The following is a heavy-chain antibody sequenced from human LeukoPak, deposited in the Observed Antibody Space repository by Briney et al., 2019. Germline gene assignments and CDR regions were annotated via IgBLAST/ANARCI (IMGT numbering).Heavy chain of an antibody. V-gene: IGHV3-33*01. D-gene: IGHD1-7*01. J-gene: IGHJ4*02. CDR2: IWYDGSNK. Sequence: TGGSLRLSCAASGFTFSSYGMHWVRQAPGKGLEWVAVIWYDGSNKYYADSVKGRFTISRDNSKNTLYLQMNSLRAEDTAVYYCARAGFSPGTGDYWGQGTLVTVSS. CDR3: ARAGFSPGTGDY. CDR1: GFTFSSYG.